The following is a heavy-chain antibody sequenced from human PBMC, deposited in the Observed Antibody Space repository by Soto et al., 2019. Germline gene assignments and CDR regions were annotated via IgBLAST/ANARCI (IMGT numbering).Heavy chain of an antibody. V-gene: IGHV4-34*01. CDR1: GGSFSGYY. CDR2: INHSGST. J-gene: IGHJ4*02. D-gene: IGHD4-17*01. Sequence: SETLSLTCAVYGGSFSGYYWSWIRQPPGKGLEWIGEINHSGSTNYNPSFKSRVTISVDTSKDQFSLKLGSVTAADTAVYYCARGDLRDEDYWGQRTLVTVSS. CDR3: ARGDLRDEDY.